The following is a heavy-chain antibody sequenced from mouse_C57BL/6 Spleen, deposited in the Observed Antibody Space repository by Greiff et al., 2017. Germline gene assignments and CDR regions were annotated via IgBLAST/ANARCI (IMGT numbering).Heavy chain of an antibody. CDR3: ARRRTTVVATPYYFDD. CDR2: IDPSDSYT. CDR1: GYTFTSYW. J-gene: IGHJ2*01. D-gene: IGHD1-1*01. V-gene: IGHV1-50*01. Sequence: QVQLQQPGAELVKPGASVKLSCKASGYTFTSYWMQWVKQRHGQGLEWIGEIDPSDSYTNYNQKLKGKATLTVDTSSSTAYMQCSSLTSEDSAVYYFARRRTTVVATPYYFDDWGQGTTRTVSS.